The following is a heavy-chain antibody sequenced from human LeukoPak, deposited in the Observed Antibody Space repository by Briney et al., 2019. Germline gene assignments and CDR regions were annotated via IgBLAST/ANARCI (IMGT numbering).Heavy chain of an antibody. V-gene: IGHV3-23*01. Sequence: PGGSLRLSCAASGFTFSSYGMSWVRQAPGKGLEWVSAISGSGGSTYYADSVKGRFTISRDNSKNTLYLQMNSLRAEDTAVYYCAKYYYDSSGYPLWGQGTLVTVSS. J-gene: IGHJ4*02. D-gene: IGHD3-22*01. CDR2: ISGSGGST. CDR1: GFTFSSYG. CDR3: AKYYYDSSGYPL.